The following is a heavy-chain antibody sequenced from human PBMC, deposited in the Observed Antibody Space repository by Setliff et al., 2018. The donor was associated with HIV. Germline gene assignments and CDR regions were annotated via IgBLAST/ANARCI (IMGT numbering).Heavy chain of an antibody. J-gene: IGHJ4*02. D-gene: IGHD5-12*01. Sequence: SETLSLTCTVSGGSISSSSYYWGWIRQPPGKGLEWIGNMYYSGSTYYNPSLKSRVTISVDTSKNHLSLKLTSVTAADTGLYYCVFGLRFSPFDNWGQGTLVTVSS. CDR2: MYYSGST. V-gene: IGHV4-39*02. CDR3: VFGLRFSPFDN. CDR1: GGSISSSSYY.